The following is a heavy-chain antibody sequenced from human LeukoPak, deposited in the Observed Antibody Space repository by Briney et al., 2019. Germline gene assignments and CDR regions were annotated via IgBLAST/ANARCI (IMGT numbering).Heavy chain of an antibody. D-gene: IGHD7-27*01. CDR3: ASGSGVGDY. V-gene: IGHV3-74*01. Sequence: GGSLRLSCAASGFTFNSYWMHWVRQAPGKGLLWVSRINGDGSSTNYADSVKGRFTISRDNAKNTLYLQMNSLRAEDTAVYYCASGSGVGDYWGQGTLVTVSS. J-gene: IGHJ4*02. CDR2: INGDGSST. CDR1: GFTFNSYW.